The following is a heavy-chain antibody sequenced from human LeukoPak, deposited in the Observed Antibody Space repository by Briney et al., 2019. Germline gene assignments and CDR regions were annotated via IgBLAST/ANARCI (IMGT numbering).Heavy chain of an antibody. J-gene: IGHJ4*02. CDR1: GFTFSSYG. CDR2: ISYDGSNK. Sequence: PGGSLRLSCAASGFTFSSYGMHWVRQAPGKGLEWVAVISYDGSNKYNVNSVKGRFTISRDNSKSTLYLQMNSLRAEDTAVYYCARGGRGVWGSLDYWGQGTLVTVSS. CDR3: ARGGRGVWGSLDY. V-gene: IGHV3-30*03. D-gene: IGHD3-16*01.